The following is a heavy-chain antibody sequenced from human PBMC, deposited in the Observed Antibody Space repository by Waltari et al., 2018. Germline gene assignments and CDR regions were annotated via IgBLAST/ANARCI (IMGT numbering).Heavy chain of an antibody. D-gene: IGHD3-22*01. CDR1: GGSISSSSYY. V-gene: IGHV4-39*01. Sequence: QLQLQESGPGLVKPSETLSLTCTVSGGSISSSSYYLGWIRQPPGKGLEWIGSIYYSGSTYYNPSLKSRVTISVDTSKNQFSLKLSSVTAADTAVYYCARNHYYDSSGYPYYWGQGTLVTVSS. J-gene: IGHJ4*02. CDR3: ARNHYYDSSGYPYY. CDR2: IYYSGST.